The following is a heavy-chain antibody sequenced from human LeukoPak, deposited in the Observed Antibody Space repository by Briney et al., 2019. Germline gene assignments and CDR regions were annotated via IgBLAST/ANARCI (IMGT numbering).Heavy chain of an antibody. CDR2: IYYSGSV. V-gene: IGHV4-59*01. CDR1: GGSINGYY. J-gene: IGHJ3*02. D-gene: IGHD3-10*01. CDR3: ARELGYGSGSHYAFDI. Sequence: SETLSLTCTVSGGSINGYYWSWVRQPPGKGLEWIGYIYYSGSVKYNSSLKSRVTISVDTSKNQFSLKLNSVTAADTAVYYCARELGYGSGSHYAFDIWGQGTMVTVSS.